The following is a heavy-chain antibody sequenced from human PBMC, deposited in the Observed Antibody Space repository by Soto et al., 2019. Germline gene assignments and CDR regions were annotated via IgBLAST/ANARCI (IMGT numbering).Heavy chain of an antibody. CDR2: IIPIFGTA. CDR3: ARVGTDTAMVTDGFDY. D-gene: IGHD5-18*01. J-gene: IGHJ4*02. CDR1: GGTFSSYA. V-gene: IGHV1-69*13. Sequence: SVKVSCKASGGTFSSYAISWVRQAPGQGLEWMGGIIPIFGTANYAQKFQGRVTITADESTSTAYMELSSLRSEDTAVYCCARVGTDTAMVTDGFDYWGQGTLVTVSS.